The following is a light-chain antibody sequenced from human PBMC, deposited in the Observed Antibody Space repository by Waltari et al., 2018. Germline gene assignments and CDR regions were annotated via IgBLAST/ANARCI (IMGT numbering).Light chain of an antibody. CDR3: AAWDDSLSRWL. CDR1: SSNIGSNY. J-gene: IGLJ3*02. V-gene: IGLV1-47*01. Sequence: QSVLTQPPSASGTPGQRVTISCSGRSSNIGSNYVYWYQHVPGAAPKLLIYRNNQRPAGVPDRFSCSKSGTSAALAISGLRSEDEAEYYCAAWDDSLSRWLLGGGTKLTVL. CDR2: RNN.